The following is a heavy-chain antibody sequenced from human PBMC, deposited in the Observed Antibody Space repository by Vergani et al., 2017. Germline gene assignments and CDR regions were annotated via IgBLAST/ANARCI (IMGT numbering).Heavy chain of an antibody. Sequence: EVQLVESGGGLVQPGGSLRLSCAASGFTFSSYEMNWVRQAPGKGLEWVSSISSSSSYIYYADSVKGRFTISRDNAKNSLYLQMNSLRAEDTAVYYCARVRGTEDYWGQGTLVTVSS. V-gene: IGHV3-48*03. CDR1: GFTFSSYE. CDR3: ARVRGTEDY. D-gene: IGHD1-26*01. J-gene: IGHJ4*02. CDR2: ISSSSSYI.